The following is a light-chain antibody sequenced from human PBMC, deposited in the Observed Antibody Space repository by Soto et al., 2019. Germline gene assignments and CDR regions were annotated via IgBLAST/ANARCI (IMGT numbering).Light chain of an antibody. Sequence: DIQMTQSPSTLSASVGERVTITCRASQTIRSYLNWYQQKPGNAPKLLIYDASSLQTGVPSRFSGSGSGTDFTLTIGSLQPEDFATYYCQQSFYMPPTFGQGTKVDIK. V-gene: IGKV1-39*01. CDR2: DAS. CDR1: QTIRSY. J-gene: IGKJ1*01. CDR3: QQSFYMPPT.